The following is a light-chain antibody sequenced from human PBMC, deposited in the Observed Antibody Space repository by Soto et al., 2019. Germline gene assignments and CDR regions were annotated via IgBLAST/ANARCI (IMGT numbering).Light chain of an antibody. V-gene: IGLV2-14*02. CDR3: SSHTNIIGVV. CDR1: SSNVGSYKL. Sequence: QSALTQPASVSGSPGQSITISCTGTSSNVGSYKLVSWYQQHPGKAPKLMIFEVNKRPSGVSNRFSGSKSGNTASLTISGLQAEDEADYYCSSHTNIIGVVFGGGTKLTVL. J-gene: IGLJ2*01. CDR2: EVN.